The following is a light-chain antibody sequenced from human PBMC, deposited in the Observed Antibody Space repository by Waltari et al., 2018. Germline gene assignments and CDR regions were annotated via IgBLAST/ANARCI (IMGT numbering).Light chain of an antibody. CDR1: QSVSSSY. CDR2: GAS. J-gene: IGKJ4*01. CDR3: QQYGSSPKLT. Sequence: EIVLTQSPGTLSLSPGKRSTLSCRASQSVSSSYLAWYQQKPGQAPRLLIYGASSMATGILDRFSGSGSVTDFTLTISRLEPEDFAVYYCQQYGSSPKLTFGGGTKVEIK. V-gene: IGKV3-20*01.